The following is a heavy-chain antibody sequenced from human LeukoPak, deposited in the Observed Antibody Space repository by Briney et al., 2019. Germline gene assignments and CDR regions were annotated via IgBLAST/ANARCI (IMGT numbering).Heavy chain of an antibody. J-gene: IGHJ4*02. CDR2: ISGSGGST. CDR1: GFTFSIYA. D-gene: IGHD3/OR15-3a*01. CDR3: EKGGRTGSYLDY. V-gene: IGHV3-23*01. Sequence: GGSLRLSCAASGFTFSIYAVSWVRQAPGKGLEWVSVISGSGGSTYYADSVKCRFTISRDNSKNTLYLQMNSLSAEDTAVSYCEKGGRTGSYLDYWGQGTLVTVSS.